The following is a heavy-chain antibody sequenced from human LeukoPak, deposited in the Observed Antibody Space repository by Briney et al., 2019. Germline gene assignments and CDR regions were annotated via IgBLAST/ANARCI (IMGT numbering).Heavy chain of an antibody. Sequence: SGPTLVKPTQTLTLTCTFSGFSLSTTGVGVGWIRQPPGEALEWLAVIYWNEDKRYSPSLKSRLSITKDTSKNQVVLTMTNMDPMDTATYYCTQAIAAAPVGNAFAFWGQGTMVTVSS. CDR3: TQAIAAAPVGNAFAF. V-gene: IGHV2-5*01. J-gene: IGHJ3*01. D-gene: IGHD6-13*01. CDR1: GFSLSTTGVG. CDR2: IYWNEDK.